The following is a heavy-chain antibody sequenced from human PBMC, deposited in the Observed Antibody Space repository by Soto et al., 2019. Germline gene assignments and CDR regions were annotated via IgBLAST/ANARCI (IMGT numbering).Heavy chain of an antibody. J-gene: IGHJ3*01. D-gene: IGHD4-17*01. CDR2: IYNNGTT. Sequence: SETLSLTCTLPGVSITTGASYWTSVRHHRGKGLQVIRYIYNNGTTYFSPSLQNPLPISLYTSNNQFSLKLSSVTAADTAMYYCARARLRAVYAFDFWGQGTMFTVSS. CDR3: ARARLRAVYAFDF. CDR1: GVSITTGASY. V-gene: IGHV4-31*01.